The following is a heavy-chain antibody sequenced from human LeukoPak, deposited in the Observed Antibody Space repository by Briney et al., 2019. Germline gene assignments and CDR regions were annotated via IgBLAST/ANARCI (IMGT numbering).Heavy chain of an antibody. CDR3: ARRARDCSSTSCFNYYYYTDV. Sequence: ASVKVSCKASGYTFTGYYMHWVRQAPGQGLEWMGWINPNSGGTNYAQKFQGWVTMTRDTSISTAYMELSRLRSEDTAVYYCARRARDCSSTSCFNYYYYTDVWGKGTTVTVSS. CDR1: GYTFTGYY. V-gene: IGHV1-2*04. D-gene: IGHD2-2*01. CDR2: INPNSGGT. J-gene: IGHJ6*03.